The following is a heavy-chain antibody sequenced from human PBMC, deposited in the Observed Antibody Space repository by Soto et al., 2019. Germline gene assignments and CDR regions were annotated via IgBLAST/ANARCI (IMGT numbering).Heavy chain of an antibody. V-gene: IGHV3-30-3*01. CDR2: ISYDGSNK. D-gene: IGHD3-3*01. Sequence: GGSLRLSCAASGFTFSSYAMHWVRQAPGKGLEWVAVISYDGSNKYYADSVKGRFTISRDNSKNTLYLQMNSLRAEDTAVYYCARAFTITIFGVGIDYWGQGTLVTVSS. CDR3: ARAFTITIFGVGIDY. CDR1: GFTFSSYA. J-gene: IGHJ4*02.